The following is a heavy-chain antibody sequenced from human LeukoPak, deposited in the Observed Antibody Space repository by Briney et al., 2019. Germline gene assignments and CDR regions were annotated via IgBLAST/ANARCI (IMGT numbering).Heavy chain of an antibody. V-gene: IGHV7-4-1*02. D-gene: IGHD3-22*01. J-gene: IGHJ4*02. CDR1: GYTFTSYA. CDR2: INTNTGNP. Sequence: ASVKVSCEASGYTFTSYAMNWVRQAPGQGLEWMGWINTNTGNPTYAQGFTGRFVFSLDTSVSTAYLQISSLKAEDTAVYYCARDFSAYDSSGYSYYFDYWGQGTLVTVSS. CDR3: ARDFSAYDSSGYSYYFDY.